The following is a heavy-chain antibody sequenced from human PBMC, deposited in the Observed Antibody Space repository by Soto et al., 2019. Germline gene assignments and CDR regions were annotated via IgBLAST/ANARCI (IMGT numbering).Heavy chain of an antibody. V-gene: IGHV4-30-4*01. D-gene: IGHD5-18*01. CDR1: GGSISSGDYY. CDR2: IYYSGST. J-gene: IGHJ4*02. CDR3: ARVKLQLWLERDY. Sequence: SETLSLTCTVSGGSISSGDYYWSWIRQPPGKGLEWIGYIYYSGSTYYNPSLKSRVTISVDTSKNQFSLKLSSVTAADTAVYYCARVKLQLWLERDYWGQGTLVTVSS.